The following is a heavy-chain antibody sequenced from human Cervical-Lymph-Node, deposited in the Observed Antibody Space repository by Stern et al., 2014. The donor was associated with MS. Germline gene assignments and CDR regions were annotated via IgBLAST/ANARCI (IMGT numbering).Heavy chain of an antibody. CDR3: ARVDYFDWLPTYYGMDV. D-gene: IGHD3-9*01. CDR1: GFTFSDYY. CDR2: ISSSGSTI. Sequence: VQLVESGGGLVKPGGSLRLSCAASGFTFSDYYMSWIRQAPGQGLEWVSYISSSGSTIYYAYSVKGRFTISRDNAKNSLYLQMNSLRAEDTAVYYCARVDYFDWLPTYYGMDVWGQGTTVTVSS. V-gene: IGHV3-11*01. J-gene: IGHJ6*02.